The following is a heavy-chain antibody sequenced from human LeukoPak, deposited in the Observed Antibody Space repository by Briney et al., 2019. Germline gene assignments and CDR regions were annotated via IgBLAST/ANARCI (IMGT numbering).Heavy chain of an antibody. CDR1: GFTFSSYS. CDR3: ARGQHAGDQYGDFGAY. CDR2: ISSSSSYI. Sequence: AGGSLRLSCAASGFTFSSYSMNWVRQAPGKGLEWVSSISSSSSYIYYADSVKGRFTISRDNAKNSLYLQMNSLRAEDTAVYYCARGQHAGDQYGDFGAYWGQGTLVTVSS. V-gene: IGHV3-21*01. D-gene: IGHD4-17*01. J-gene: IGHJ4*02.